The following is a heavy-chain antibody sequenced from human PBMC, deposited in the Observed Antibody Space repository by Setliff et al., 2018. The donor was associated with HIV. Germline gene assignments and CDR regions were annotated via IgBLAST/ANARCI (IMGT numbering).Heavy chain of an antibody. V-gene: IGHV4-39*07. J-gene: IGHJ4*02. CDR1: GGSISSSGPGYY. CDR3: ARESPDGLDY. CDR2: VYYSGST. Sequence: PSETLSLTCTVSGGSISSSGPGYYWGWVRQAPGGGLEWIGSVYYSGSTYYNPSLKSRVTISEDTSKNQFSLKVNSVTAADTAMYFCARESPDGLDYWGQGSLVTVSS. D-gene: IGHD2-8*01.